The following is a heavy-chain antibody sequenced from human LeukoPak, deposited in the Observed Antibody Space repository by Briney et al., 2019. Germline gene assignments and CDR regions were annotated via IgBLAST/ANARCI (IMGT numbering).Heavy chain of an antibody. J-gene: IGHJ4*02. CDR3: ARGYYYDSSGYSKSLDY. D-gene: IGHD3-22*01. V-gene: IGHV4-39*07. CDR2: IYYSGCP. Sequence: PSETLSLTCTVSGGSISSSSYYWGWIRQPPGKGLEWIGSIYYSGCPYYNPSLKSRVTISVDTSKNQFSLKLSSVTAADTAVYYCARGYYYDSSGYSKSLDYWGQGTLVTVSS. CDR1: GGSISSSSYY.